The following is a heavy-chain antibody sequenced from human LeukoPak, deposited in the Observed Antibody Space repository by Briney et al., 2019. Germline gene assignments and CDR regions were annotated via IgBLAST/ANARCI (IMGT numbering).Heavy chain of an antibody. V-gene: IGHV4-39*07. CDR3: AGERGEEYSSGWYKTNYFYN. D-gene: IGHD6-19*01. CDR2: GDYSGGT. CDR1: GGSISSSSYY. J-gene: IGHJ4*02. Sequence: SGTLSLTCAVSGGSISSSSYYWGWIRQPPGKGLEWIASGDYSGGTYYNPSLESRVAISADMSKNQISLKLTSVTGADTAVYYCAGERGEEYSSGWYKTNYFYNWGQGIRVTVSS.